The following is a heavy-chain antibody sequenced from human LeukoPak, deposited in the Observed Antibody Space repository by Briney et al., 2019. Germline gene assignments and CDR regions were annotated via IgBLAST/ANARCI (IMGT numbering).Heavy chain of an antibody. CDR1: GFTFRDYS. V-gene: IGHV3-21*01. D-gene: IGHD2-2*01. J-gene: IGHJ4*02. CDR2: ISSSSSYI. CDR3: ARGVVVTGLDY. Sequence: GGSLRLSCAASGFTFRDYSMKWVRQAPGKGLEWVSSISSSSSYIYYADSVKGRFTISRDNAKNSLYLQMNSLRAEDTAVYYCARGVVVTGLDYWGQGTLVTVSS.